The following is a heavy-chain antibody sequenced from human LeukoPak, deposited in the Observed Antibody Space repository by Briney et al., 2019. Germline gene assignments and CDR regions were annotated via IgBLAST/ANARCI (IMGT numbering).Heavy chain of an antibody. V-gene: IGHV3-74*01. CDR3: ATGQGSRWDN. CDR2: INSDGSST. Sequence: GGSLRLSCAASGFTFSSYWMHWVRQAPGKGLVWVSRINSDGSSTRYADSVKGRFTISRDNTKNTLYLQMDSLRGEDTAVYYCATGQGSRWDNWGLGTLVTVSS. D-gene: IGHD6-13*01. J-gene: IGHJ4*02. CDR1: GFTFSSYW.